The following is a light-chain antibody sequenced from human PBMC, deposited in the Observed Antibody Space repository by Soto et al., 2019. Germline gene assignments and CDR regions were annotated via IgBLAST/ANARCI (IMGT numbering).Light chain of an antibody. Sequence: QSVLTQPPSVSAAPGQKVTISCSGSSSNIGNNYVSWYQHLPGTAPKLLIYDNNKRPSGIPDRFSGSKSGTSATLGITGLQTGDEADYYCGTRDSGLSAVVFGGGTKLTVL. V-gene: IGLV1-51*01. CDR3: GTRDSGLSAVV. CDR1: SSNIGNNY. J-gene: IGLJ2*01. CDR2: DNN.